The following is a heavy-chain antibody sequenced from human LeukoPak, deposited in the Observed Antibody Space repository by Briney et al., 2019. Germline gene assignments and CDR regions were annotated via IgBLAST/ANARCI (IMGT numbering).Heavy chain of an antibody. V-gene: IGHV5-51*01. Sequence: GESLKISCKGSGYSFASYWIGWVRQMPWKGLEWMGIIYPGDSDTRYSPSFQGQVPISADKSISTAYLQWSSLKASDTAMYYCARQGQQLAFDYWGQGTLVTVSS. CDR1: GYSFASYW. D-gene: IGHD6-13*01. CDR3: ARQGQQLAFDY. CDR2: IYPGDSDT. J-gene: IGHJ4*02.